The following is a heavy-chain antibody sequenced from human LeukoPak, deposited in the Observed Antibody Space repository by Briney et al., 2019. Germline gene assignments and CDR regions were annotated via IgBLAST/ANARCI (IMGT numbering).Heavy chain of an antibody. V-gene: IGHV3-7*03. CDR1: GFIVSNYW. CDR3: VSAVRGSSFAI. Sequence: PGGTLRLSCAASGFIVSNYWMGWVRQAPGKGLKSLANIKTDGSEKYYVDSVKGRFSISRDNAKNSLYLQMNSLRAEDTAVYYCVSAVRGSSFAICGQGTKVTVSS. CDR2: IKTDGSEK. D-gene: IGHD3-10*02. J-gene: IGHJ3*02.